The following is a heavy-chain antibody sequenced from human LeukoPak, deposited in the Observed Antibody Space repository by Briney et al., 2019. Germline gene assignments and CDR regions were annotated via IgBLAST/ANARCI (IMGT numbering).Heavy chain of an antibody. CDR3: ARTTIFGVVMSPWFDP. D-gene: IGHD3-3*01. V-gene: IGHV4-30-2*01. CDR1: GGSISSGGYS. Sequence: SQTLSLTCAVSGGSISSGGYSWSWIRQPPGKGLEWIGYIYHSGSTYYNPSLKSRVTISADRSKNQFSLKLSSVTAADTAVYYCARTTIFGVVMSPWFDPWGQGTLVTVSS. CDR2: IYHSGST. J-gene: IGHJ5*02.